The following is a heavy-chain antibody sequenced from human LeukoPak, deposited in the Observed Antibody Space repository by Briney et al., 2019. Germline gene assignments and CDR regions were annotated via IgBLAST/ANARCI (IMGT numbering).Heavy chain of an antibody. CDR1: GYTFTGYY. CDR3: ARDRAVLRAFDI. CDR2: INPNSGGT. V-gene: IGHV1-2*02. D-gene: IGHD6-19*01. Sequence: ASVKVSCKASGYTFTGYYMYWVRQAPGQGLEWMGWINPNSGGTNYAQKFQGRVTMTRDTSISTAYMELSRLRSDDTAVYYCARDRAVLRAFDIWGQGTMVTVSS. J-gene: IGHJ3*02.